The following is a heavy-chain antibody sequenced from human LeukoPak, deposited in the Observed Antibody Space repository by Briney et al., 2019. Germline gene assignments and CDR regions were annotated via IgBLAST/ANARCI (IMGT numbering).Heavy chain of an antibody. D-gene: IGHD3-10*01. Sequence: PSETLSLTCAVYGGSFSGYYWSWIRQPPGKGLEWIGEINHSGSTNYNPSPKSRVTISVDTSKNQFSLKLSSVTGADTAVYYCARGWFGYYNWFDPWGEGTLVTVSS. CDR3: ARGWFGYYNWFDP. J-gene: IGHJ5*02. CDR1: GGSFSGYY. CDR2: INHSGST. V-gene: IGHV4-34*01.